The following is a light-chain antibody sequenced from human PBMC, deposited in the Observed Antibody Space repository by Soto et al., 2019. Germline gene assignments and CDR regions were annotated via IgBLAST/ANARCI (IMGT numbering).Light chain of an antibody. CDR3: QQYFNPPIT. J-gene: IGKJ5*01. CDR2: GAS. CDR1: QTVNSNY. V-gene: IGKV3-20*01. Sequence: EFVFTQSPGSLSLSPGERATLSCRASQTVNSNYLAWYQHKPGQAPRFLIYGASRRATGIPDRFSGSGTGTDFTLTITRLEPKDVAIYYCQQYFNPPITFGQGTRLEIK.